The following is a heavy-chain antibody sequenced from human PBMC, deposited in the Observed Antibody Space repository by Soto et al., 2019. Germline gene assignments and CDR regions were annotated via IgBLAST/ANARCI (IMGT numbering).Heavy chain of an antibody. CDR1: PFTFRSYS. Sequence: QEQMVQSGGGVVQPGRSLRLSCAASPFTFRSYSMHWVRQAPGKGLEWVTSISYDGSKESYADSVKGRFSVSRDNSKSTMDLHMNSPNPEDTAVYYCARYCNGGACYSASLDYWGQGTQVTVSS. V-gene: IGHV3-30*04. CDR2: ISYDGSKE. CDR3: ARYCNGGACYSASLDY. J-gene: IGHJ4*02. D-gene: IGHD2-15*01.